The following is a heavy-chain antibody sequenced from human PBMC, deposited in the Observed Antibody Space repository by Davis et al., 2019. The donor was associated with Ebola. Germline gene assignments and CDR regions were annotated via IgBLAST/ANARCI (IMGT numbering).Heavy chain of an antibody. J-gene: IGHJ6*04. Sequence: KVSCKGSGYSFTSYWIGWVRQMPGKGLEWMGIIYPGDSDTSYSPSFQGQVTISADKSISTAYLQWSSLKASDTAMYYCARRSGDCSSTSCPWGMDVWGKGTTVTVSS. V-gene: IGHV5-51*01. CDR3: ARRSGDCSSTSCPWGMDV. CDR2: IYPGDSDT. D-gene: IGHD2-2*01. CDR1: GYSFTSYW.